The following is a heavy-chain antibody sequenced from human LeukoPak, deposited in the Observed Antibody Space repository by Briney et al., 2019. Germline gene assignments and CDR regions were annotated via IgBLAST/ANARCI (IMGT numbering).Heavy chain of an antibody. J-gene: IGHJ4*02. V-gene: IGHV4-59*01. D-gene: IGHD1-26*01. Sequence: SETLSLTCTVSGGSISSYYWSWIRQPPGKGLEWIGYIYYSGSTNYNPSLKSRVTISVDTSKDQFSLKLSSVTAADTAVYYFARGMRSYSFDYWGQGTLVTVSS. CDR3: ARGMRSYSFDY. CDR2: IYYSGST. CDR1: GGSISSYY.